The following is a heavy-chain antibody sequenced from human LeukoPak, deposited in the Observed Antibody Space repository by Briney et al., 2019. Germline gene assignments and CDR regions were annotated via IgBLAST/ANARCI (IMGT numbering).Heavy chain of an antibody. CDR1: GFTFSSYS. D-gene: IGHD3-22*01. J-gene: IGHJ4*02. Sequence: GGSLRFSCAASGFTFSSYSMNWVRQAPGKGLEWVSSISSSSSYIYYADSVKGRFTISRDNAKNSLYLQMNSLRAEDTAVYYCARGRYDSSGYYWSFDYWGQGTLVTVSS. CDR3: ARGRYDSSGYYWSFDY. V-gene: IGHV3-21*01. CDR2: ISSSSSYI.